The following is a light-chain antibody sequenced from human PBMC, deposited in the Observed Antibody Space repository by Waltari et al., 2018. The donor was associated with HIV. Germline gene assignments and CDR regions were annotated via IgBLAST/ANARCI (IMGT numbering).Light chain of an antibody. CDR1: KSNIGDNY. Sequence: QSVMTQPPSASGTPGQGVTISCSGSKSNIGDNYVYWYQQLPGRAPKLLIETKNRGSGGVPDGFSGSKSGTSASLAISGLRSDDEADYYCATWDDSLNGWAFGGGTKLTVL. CDR2: TKN. V-gene: IGLV1-47*01. J-gene: IGLJ3*02. CDR3: ATWDDSLNGWA.